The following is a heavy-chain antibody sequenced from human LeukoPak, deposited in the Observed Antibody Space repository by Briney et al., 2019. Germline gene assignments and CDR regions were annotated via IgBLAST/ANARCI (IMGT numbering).Heavy chain of an antibody. CDR2: ISYDGSNK. CDR1: GFTFSSYA. J-gene: IGHJ4*02. CDR3: ARAITGPLYYYFDY. D-gene: IGHD1-20*01. Sequence: PGRSLRLSCAASGFTFSSYAMHWVRQAPGKGLEWVAVISYDGSNKYYADSVKGRFTISRDNSKNTLYLQMNSLRAEDKAVYYCARAITGPLYYYFDYWGQGTLVTVSS. V-gene: IGHV3-30-3*01.